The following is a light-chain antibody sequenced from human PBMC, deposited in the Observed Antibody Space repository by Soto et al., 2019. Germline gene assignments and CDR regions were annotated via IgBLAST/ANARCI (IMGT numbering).Light chain of an antibody. CDR2: GAS. CDR3: QQYYSRPPRT. Sequence: EIVMTQSPATLSVSPGERATLSCRASQSVRSNLAWYQQKPGQAPRLLIYGASTRTTGIPARFCGSGSGTDFSLTISSLQPEDSAVYYCQQYYSRPPRTFGQGTKVEIK. J-gene: IGKJ1*01. V-gene: IGKV3-15*01. CDR1: QSVRSN.